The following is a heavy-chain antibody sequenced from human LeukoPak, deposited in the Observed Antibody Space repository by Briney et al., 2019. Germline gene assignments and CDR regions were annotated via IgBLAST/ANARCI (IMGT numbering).Heavy chain of an antibody. CDR3: AREASGWPSYFDY. V-gene: IGHV4-59*01. J-gene: IGHJ4*02. D-gene: IGHD6-19*01. CDR2: IYYSGST. Sequence: SETLSLTCTVSGGSISSYYWSWIRQPPGKGLEWIGYIYYSGSTNYNPSLKSRVTISVDTSKNQFSLKLSSVTAADTAVYYCAREASGWPSYFDYWGQGTLVTVSS. CDR1: GGSISSYY.